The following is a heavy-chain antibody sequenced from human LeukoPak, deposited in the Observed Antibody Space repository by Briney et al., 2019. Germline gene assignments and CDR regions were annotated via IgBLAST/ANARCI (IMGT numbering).Heavy chain of an antibody. Sequence: GGSLRLFCAASGFTFSSYAMSWVRQAPGKGLEWVSAISGSGGSTYYADSVKGRFTISRDNSKNTLYLQMNTVRAEDTAVYHCAKADRYSSGSDDFDYWGQGTLVTVSS. D-gene: IGHD6-19*01. CDR1: GFTFSSYA. CDR3: AKADRYSSGSDDFDY. J-gene: IGHJ4*02. CDR2: ISGSGGST. V-gene: IGHV3-23*01.